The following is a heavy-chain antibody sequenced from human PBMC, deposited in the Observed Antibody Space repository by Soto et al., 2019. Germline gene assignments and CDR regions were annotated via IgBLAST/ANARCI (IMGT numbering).Heavy chain of an antibody. CDR3: GRGVDSWNGYLY. CDR2: IHHSGRP. CDR1: GGSSGGYY. V-gene: IGHV4-34*01. Sequence: SETLSLTCALYGGSSGGYYWSWFRQSPGKGMGWIGEIHHSGRPTYNTSLKSRVSLSVDTSPKSISLRLPSVTAAGRGGYYGGRGVDSWNGYLYWGQETPVT. D-gene: IGHD3-3*01. J-gene: IGHJ4*02.